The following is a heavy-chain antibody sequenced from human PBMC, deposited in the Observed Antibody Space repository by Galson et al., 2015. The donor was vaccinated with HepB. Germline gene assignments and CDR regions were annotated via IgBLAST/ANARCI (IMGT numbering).Heavy chain of an antibody. Sequence: SLRLSCADSGFTFRSYSMNWVRLAPGRGLEWVSSISPTSWPKYSADSVKGRFTTSRDNGKNTLYLEMSSLKVEDTAVYYCTRDQRAVTDHDALDVWGQGAMVAVSS. CDR1: GFTFRSYS. J-gene: IGHJ3*01. CDR3: TRDQRAVTDHDALDV. CDR2: ISPTSWPK. V-gene: IGHV3-21*06.